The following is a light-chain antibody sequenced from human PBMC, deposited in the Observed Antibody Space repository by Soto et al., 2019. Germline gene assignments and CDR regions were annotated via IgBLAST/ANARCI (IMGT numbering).Light chain of an antibody. CDR2: RSS. J-gene: IGKJ1*01. CDR1: QTISNY. Sequence: DIPMTQSPSTLSASVGDRVTITCRASQTISNYLTWYQQRPGKAPKLLIYRSSILQKGVPSRFSGSGSGTEFTLTISSLQPDDFATYYCQQYYIYATFGQGTRVEI. V-gene: IGKV1-5*03. CDR3: QQYYIYAT.